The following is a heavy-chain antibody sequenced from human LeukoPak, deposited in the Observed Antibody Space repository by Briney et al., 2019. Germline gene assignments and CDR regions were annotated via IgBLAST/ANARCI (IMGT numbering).Heavy chain of an antibody. CDR1: GGSISTYY. D-gene: IGHD1-26*01. J-gene: IGHJ3*02. CDR2: IYYSGST. V-gene: IGHV4-59*01. CDR3: ARDSRGSYYDAFDI. Sequence: SETLSLTCTVSGGSISTYYWSWIRQPPGKGLEWIGYIYYSGSTNYNPSLKSRVTISVDTSKNQFSLKLSSVTAADTAVYYCARDSRGSYYDAFDIWGQGTMVTVSS.